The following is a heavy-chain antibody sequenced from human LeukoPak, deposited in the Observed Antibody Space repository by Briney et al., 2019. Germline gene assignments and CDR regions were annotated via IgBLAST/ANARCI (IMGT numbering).Heavy chain of an antibody. J-gene: IGHJ6*02. CDR3: ARAYYYGSGSHYSPHNYGMDV. CDR1: GFTFSSYT. Sequence: GGSLRLSCAASGFTFSSYTMNWVRQAPGKGLEGVSSISGSSDYIHYADSVKGRFTISRDNAKNSLYLQMNSLRDEDTAVYYCARAYYYGSGSHYSPHNYGMDVWGQGTTVTVSS. V-gene: IGHV3-21*01. D-gene: IGHD3-10*01. CDR2: ISGSSDYI.